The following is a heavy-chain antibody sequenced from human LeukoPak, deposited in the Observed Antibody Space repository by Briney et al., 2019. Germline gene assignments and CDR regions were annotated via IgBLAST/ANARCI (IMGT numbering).Heavy chain of an antibody. J-gene: IGHJ4*02. CDR2: ISSSSSYI. CDR1: GFSFSGSW. Sequence: GGSLRLSCTASGFSFSGSWMSWVRQLPGKGLEWVSSISSSSSYIYYADSVKGRFTISRDNAKNSLYLQMNSLRAEDTAVYYCARDMGDNSYAMPWGASYYFDYWGQGTLVTVSS. V-gene: IGHV3-21*01. D-gene: IGHD5-18*01. CDR3: ARDMGDNSYAMPWGASYYFDY.